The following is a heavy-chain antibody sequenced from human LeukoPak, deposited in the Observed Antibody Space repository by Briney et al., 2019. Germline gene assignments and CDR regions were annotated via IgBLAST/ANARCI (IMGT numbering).Heavy chain of an antibody. CDR1: GFTFSSYS. Sequence: GGSLRLSCAASGFTFSSYSMNWVRQAPGKGLEWVANIKQDGSEKYYVDSVKGRFTISRDNAKNSLYLQMNSLRAEDTAVYYCARGGSGRPLEYWGQGTLVTVSS. CDR3: ARGGSGRPLEY. CDR2: IKQDGSEK. J-gene: IGHJ4*02. V-gene: IGHV3-7*01. D-gene: IGHD6-19*01.